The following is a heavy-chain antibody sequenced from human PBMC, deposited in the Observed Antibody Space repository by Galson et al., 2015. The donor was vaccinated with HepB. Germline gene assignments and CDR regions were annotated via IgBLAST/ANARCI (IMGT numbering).Heavy chain of an antibody. CDR1: GGTFSSYA. Sequence: SVKVSCKASGGTFSSYAISWVRQAPGQGLEWMGGIIPIFGPANYAQKFQGRVTITADKSTSTAYMELSSLRSEDTAVYYCARVFVDTAMAYYFDYWGQGTLVTVSS. D-gene: IGHD5-18*01. CDR3: ARVFVDTAMAYYFDY. CDR2: IIPIFGPA. V-gene: IGHV1-69*06. J-gene: IGHJ4*02.